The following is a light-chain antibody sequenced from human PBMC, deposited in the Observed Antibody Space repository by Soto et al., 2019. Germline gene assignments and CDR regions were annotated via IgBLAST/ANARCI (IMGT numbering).Light chain of an antibody. CDR3: SSYAGSNIFRV. CDR2: EVS. Sequence: QSALTQPPSASGSPGQSVTISCTGTSSDVGAYNYVSWYQQHPGKAPKLMIYEVSKRPSGVPDRFSGSKSGNTASLTVSGLQAEDEADYYCSSYAGSNIFRVFGGGTKLTVL. CDR1: SSDVGAYNY. J-gene: IGLJ3*02. V-gene: IGLV2-8*01.